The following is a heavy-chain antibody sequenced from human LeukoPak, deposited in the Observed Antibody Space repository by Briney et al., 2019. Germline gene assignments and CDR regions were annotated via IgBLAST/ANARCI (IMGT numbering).Heavy chain of an antibody. D-gene: IGHD3-9*01. J-gene: IGHJ4*02. CDR1: GFTFSNYA. CDR3: AKWGDYDVLTGYYVSDY. CDR2: ITGSGGDT. Sequence: RASLRLSCAASGFTFSNYAMSWVRQAPGKGLYWVSAITGSGGDTYYADSVKGRFTISRDNSKNTVYLQMNSLRPEDTVVYYCAKWGDYDVLTGYYVSDYWGQGALVTVSS. V-gene: IGHV3-23*01.